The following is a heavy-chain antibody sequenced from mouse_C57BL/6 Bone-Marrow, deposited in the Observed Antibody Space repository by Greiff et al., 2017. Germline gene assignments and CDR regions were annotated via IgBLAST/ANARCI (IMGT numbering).Heavy chain of an antibody. D-gene: IGHD3-2*02. V-gene: IGHV14-2*01. CDR2: IDPGDGET. CDR1: GFNIKDYY. CDR3: ARAAQAPGPRVTFDY. Sequence: VQLQQSGAELVKPGASVKLSCTASGFNIKDYYMHWVKQRTEQGLEWIGRIDPGDGETKYAPKFQGKATITADTSSNTACLQLSSLTSEDTAVYYCARAAQAPGPRVTFDYWGQGTTLTVSS. J-gene: IGHJ2*01.